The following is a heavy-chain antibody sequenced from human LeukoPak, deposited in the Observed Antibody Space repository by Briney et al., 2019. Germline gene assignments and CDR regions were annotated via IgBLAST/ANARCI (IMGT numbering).Heavy chain of an antibody. V-gene: IGHV3-21*01. D-gene: IGHD1-7*01. CDR2: ISSSSSYI. J-gene: IGHJ4*02. CDR3: ARENSGYLDY. Sequence: GGSLRLSCVVSGITFSTYSMSWVRQAPGKGLEWVSSISSSSSYIYYADSMKGRFTISRDNAKNSLYLQMNSLRVDDMAVYYCARENSGYLDYWGQGTLVTVSS. CDR1: GITFSTYS.